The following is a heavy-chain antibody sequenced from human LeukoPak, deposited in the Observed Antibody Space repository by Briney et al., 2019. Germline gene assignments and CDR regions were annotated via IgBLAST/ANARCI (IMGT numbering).Heavy chain of an antibody. D-gene: IGHD5-18*01. J-gene: IGHJ4*02. CDR1: GFSFSSHW. V-gene: IGHV3-74*01. CDR3: ARIRGYNYGFFDY. Sequence: GRSLRLSCAASGFSFSSHWMHWGRQVPGKGLVWVSRIDSDGSSTSYADSVKGRFAISRDNTKNTLYLEMNSLRAEDTALYYCARIRGYNYGFFDYWSQGTLVTVSS. CDR2: IDSDGSST.